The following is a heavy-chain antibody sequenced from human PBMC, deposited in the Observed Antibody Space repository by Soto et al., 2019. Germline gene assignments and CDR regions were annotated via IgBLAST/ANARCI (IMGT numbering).Heavy chain of an antibody. CDR1: GFTFSSFS. CDR2: IIGSSSFT. J-gene: IGHJ4*02. CDR3: AKGYTGL. Sequence: EVQLVESGGGLVKPGGSLRLSCAASGFTFSSFSMNWVRQAPGKGLEWVSYIIGSSSFTSYADSVKGRFTISRDNAKNLLYLQMNGLKVDDTAAYYCAKGYTGLWGQGTLVTVSS. D-gene: IGHD5-12*01. V-gene: IGHV3-21*01.